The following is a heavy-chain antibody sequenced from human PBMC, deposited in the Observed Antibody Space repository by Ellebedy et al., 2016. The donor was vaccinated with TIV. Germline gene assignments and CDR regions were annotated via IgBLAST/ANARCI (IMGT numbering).Heavy chain of an antibody. CDR1: GYTFTGYY. J-gene: IGHJ4*02. CDR3: AKGGPIVGATTADPRFDY. V-gene: IGHV1-2*02. CDR2: INPNSGGA. D-gene: IGHD1-26*01. Sequence: ASVKVSXXASGYTFTGYYMHWVRQAPGQGLECMGWINPNSGGAKYAQKFQGRVSMTRDTSISTAYMELSGLRSDDTAVYYCAKGGPIVGATTADPRFDYWGQGTLVTVSS.